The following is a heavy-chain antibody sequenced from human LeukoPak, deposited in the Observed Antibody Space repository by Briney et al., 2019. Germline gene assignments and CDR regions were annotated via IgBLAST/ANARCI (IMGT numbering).Heavy chain of an antibody. CDR3: ARDNVDTAMVTRFFPPDY. CDR2: INWNGGST. J-gene: IGHJ4*02. Sequence: PGGSLRLSCAASGFTFDDYGMSWVRQAPGKGLEWVSGINWNGGSTGYADSVKGRFTISRDNAKSSLYLQMNSLRAEDTALYYCARDNVDTAMVTRFFPPDYWGQGTLVTVSS. V-gene: IGHV3-20*04. D-gene: IGHD5-18*01. CDR1: GFTFDDYG.